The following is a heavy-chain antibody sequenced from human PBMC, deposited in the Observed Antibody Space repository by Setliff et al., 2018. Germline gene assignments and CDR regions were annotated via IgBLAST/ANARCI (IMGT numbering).Heavy chain of an antibody. J-gene: IGHJ3*02. V-gene: IGHV4-34*01. CDR2: INHSGSA. Sequence: SETLSLTCAVYGGSFSGHHWCWIRQPPWKGLEWIGEINHSGSASYNPSLKSRVTISLDTSKNQFSLKLSSVTAADTAVYYCARGDYYDSSAYSPDTFDIWGQGTMVTVSS. CDR1: GGSFSGHH. CDR3: ARGDYYDSSAYSPDTFDI. D-gene: IGHD3-22*01.